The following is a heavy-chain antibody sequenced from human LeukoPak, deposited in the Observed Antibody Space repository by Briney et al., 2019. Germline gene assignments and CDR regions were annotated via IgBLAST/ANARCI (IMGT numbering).Heavy chain of an antibody. D-gene: IGHD2-8*01. Sequence: SETLSLTCTVSGGSISSYYWSWIRQPPGKGLEWIGYIYYSGSTNYNPSLKSRVTISVDTSKNQFSLKLSSVTAADTAVYYCARDLGYCTNGVCHTRFDYWGQGTLVAVSS. J-gene: IGHJ4*02. CDR2: IYYSGST. CDR1: GGSISSYY. CDR3: ARDLGYCTNGVCHTRFDY. V-gene: IGHV4-59*01.